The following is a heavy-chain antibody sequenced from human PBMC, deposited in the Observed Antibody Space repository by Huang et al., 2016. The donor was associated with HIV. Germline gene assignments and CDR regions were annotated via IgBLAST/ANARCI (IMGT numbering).Heavy chain of an antibody. Sequence: QVQLVESGGGVVQPGRSLRLSCAAFGFTFNKFDMHWVRQAAGKGLGWVAIISYDGSRKYHADSVKGRFTISRDNSKNTVYLQMNSLRVEDTAVYYCAKDGRGSGTYYDYFEYWGQGTLVTVSS. CDR1: GFTFNKFD. D-gene: IGHD1-26*01. V-gene: IGHV3-30*18. CDR2: ISYDGSRK. J-gene: IGHJ4*02. CDR3: AKDGRGSGTYYDYFEY.